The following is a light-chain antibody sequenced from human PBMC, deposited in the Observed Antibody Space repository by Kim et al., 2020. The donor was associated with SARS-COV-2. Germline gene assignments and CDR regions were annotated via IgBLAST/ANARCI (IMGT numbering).Light chain of an antibody. CDR2: GAS. V-gene: IGKV3-20*01. J-gene: IGKJ4*01. CDR1: QKITSNY. Sequence: PGERATLSCRASQKITSNYLAWYHQKPGQAPRLLIYGASSRATGIPDRFSGSGSGTDFTLTISRLEPDDFAVYYCQQYGTSPTTFGGGTKVDIK. CDR3: QQYGTSPTT.